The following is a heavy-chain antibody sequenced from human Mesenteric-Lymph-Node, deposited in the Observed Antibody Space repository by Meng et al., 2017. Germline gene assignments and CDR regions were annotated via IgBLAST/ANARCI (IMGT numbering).Heavy chain of an antibody. CDR2: IYTSGST. D-gene: IGHD3-9*01. J-gene: IGHJ4*02. CDR1: GGSISSYY. V-gene: IGHV4-4*07. CDR3: ARSILTGYSPYYFDY. Sequence: SETLSLTCTVSGGSISSYYWSWIRQPAGKGLEWIGRIYTSGSTNYNPSLKSRVTISVDTSKNQFSLKLSSVTAADTAVYYCARSILTGYSPYYFDYWGQGTLVTVSS.